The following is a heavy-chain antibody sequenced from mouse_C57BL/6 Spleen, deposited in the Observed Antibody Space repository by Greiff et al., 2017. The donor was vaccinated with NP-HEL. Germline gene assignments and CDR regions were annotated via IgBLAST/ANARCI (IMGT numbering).Heavy chain of an antibody. Sequence: EVKLVESEGGLVQPGSSMKLSCTASGFTFSDYYMAWVRQVPEKGLEWVANINYDGSSTYYLDSLKSRFIISRDNAKNILYLQMSSLKSEDTATYYCARDQGDYAFDYWGQGTTLTVSS. CDR1: GFTFSDYY. D-gene: IGHD2-4*01. CDR2: INYDGSST. V-gene: IGHV5-16*01. CDR3: ARDQGDYAFDY. J-gene: IGHJ2*01.